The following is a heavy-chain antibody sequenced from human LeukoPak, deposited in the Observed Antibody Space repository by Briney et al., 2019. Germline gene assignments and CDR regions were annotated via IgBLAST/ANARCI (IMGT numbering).Heavy chain of an antibody. CDR3: ARPHSSGWYGVYDI. CDR1: DGSISSLY. V-gene: IGHV4-59*08. J-gene: IGHJ3*02. Sequence: SETLSLTCTVSDGSISSLYWSWIRQPPGKGLEWIGHFAYSGTTSYNASLKSRVTISVDTSKNQFSLTLTSVAAADTAVYYCARPHSSGWYGVYDIWGQGTMVTVSS. CDR2: FAYSGTT. D-gene: IGHD6-19*01.